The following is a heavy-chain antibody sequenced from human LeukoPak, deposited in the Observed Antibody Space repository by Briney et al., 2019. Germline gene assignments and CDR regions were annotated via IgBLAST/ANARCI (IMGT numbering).Heavy chain of an antibody. J-gene: IGHJ5*02. CDR3: ARRGRAAAGNWFDP. CDR2: IYHSGST. D-gene: IGHD6-13*01. V-gene: IGHV4-4*02. CDR1: GGSISSSNW. Sequence: PSGTLSLTCAVSGGSISSSNWWSWVRQPPGEGLEWIGEIYHSGSTNYNPSLKSRVTISVDKSKNQFSLKLSSVTAADTAVYYCARRGRAAAGNWFDPWGQGTLVTVSS.